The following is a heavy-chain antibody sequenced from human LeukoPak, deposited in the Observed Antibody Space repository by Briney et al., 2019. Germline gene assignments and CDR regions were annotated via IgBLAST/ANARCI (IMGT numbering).Heavy chain of an antibody. Sequence: ASVKVSCKASGYTFTGYFMHWVRQAPGHGLEWMGWINPNSGGTNYAQIFQGRVTMTRDTSISTAYMELSRLTSDDTAVYYCARAGCSSSSCYFYNWFDPWGQGTPVTVSS. D-gene: IGHD2-2*01. CDR3: ARAGCSSSSCYFYNWFDP. CDR2: INPNSGGT. J-gene: IGHJ5*02. CDR1: GYTFTGYF. V-gene: IGHV1-2*02.